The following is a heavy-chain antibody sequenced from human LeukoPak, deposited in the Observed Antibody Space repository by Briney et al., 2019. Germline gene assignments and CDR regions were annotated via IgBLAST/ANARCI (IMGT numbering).Heavy chain of an antibody. D-gene: IGHD2-2*01. CDR2: VSDGGDST. J-gene: IGHJ4*02. V-gene: IGHV3-23*01. CDR3: AKGGIYCIGTGCSPRYYLDY. CDR1: GFSFSSYA. Sequence: GGALRLSCAASGFSFSSYAMNWVRHTPGKGLEWVSSVSDGGDSTYYADSVNGRFTISRDNSKNTLFLQMNSLRPEDTAVYSCAKGGIYCIGTGCSPRYYLDYWRQGTLVTVSS.